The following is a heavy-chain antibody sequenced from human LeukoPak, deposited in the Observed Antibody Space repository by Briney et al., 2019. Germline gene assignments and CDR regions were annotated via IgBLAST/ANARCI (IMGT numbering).Heavy chain of an antibody. J-gene: IGHJ4*02. CDR1: GYSISSGDY. V-gene: IGHV4-61*08. Sequence: SETLSLTCTVSGYSISSGDYWGWIRPPPGKGLEWIGYIYYSGSTNYNPSLKSRVIISVDTSKNQFSLKLSSVTAADTAVYSCAREHSYYDRSGYYYGSGYFDYWGQGTLVTVSS. CDR2: IYYSGST. CDR3: AREHSYYDRSGYYYGSGYFDY. D-gene: IGHD3-22*01.